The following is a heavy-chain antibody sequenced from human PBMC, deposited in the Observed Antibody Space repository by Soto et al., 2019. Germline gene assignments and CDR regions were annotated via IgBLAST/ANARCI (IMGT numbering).Heavy chain of an antibody. Sequence: PGGSLRLSCTASQVPFNTYWMHWVRQAPGKGLMWVSHIDSDGTITNYADSVKGRFTISRDNARNTLYLQMNSLTAEDTAMYYCARDPEWDGSHFDYWGQGALVTVSS. CDR2: IDSDGTIT. V-gene: IGHV3-74*01. CDR3: ARDPEWDGSHFDY. D-gene: IGHD1-26*01. J-gene: IGHJ4*02. CDR1: QVPFNTYW.